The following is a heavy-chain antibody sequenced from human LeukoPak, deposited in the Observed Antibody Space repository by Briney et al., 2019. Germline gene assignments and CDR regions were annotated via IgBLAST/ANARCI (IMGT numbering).Heavy chain of an antibody. V-gene: IGHV3-48*01. D-gene: IGHD4/OR15-4a*01. J-gene: IGHJ6*03. Sequence: PGGSLRLSCAASGFTFSSYSMNWVRQAPGKGLEWVSYISSSSSTIYYADSVKGRFTISRDNAKNSLYLQMNSLRAEDTAVYYCARVGATGSGWYYYYMDVWGKGTTVTVSS. CDR1: GFTFSSYS. CDR2: ISSSSSTI. CDR3: ARVGATGSGWYYYYMDV.